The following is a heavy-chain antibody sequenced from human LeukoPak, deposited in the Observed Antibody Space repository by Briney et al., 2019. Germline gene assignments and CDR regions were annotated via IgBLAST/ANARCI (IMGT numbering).Heavy chain of an antibody. CDR2: MNPNSGNT. J-gene: IGHJ6*02. Sequence: ASVKVSCKASGYTFTSYDIDWVRQATGQGLEWIGWMNPNSGNTGYAQKFQGRVTMTRNTSISTAYMELSSLRSEDTAVYYCARGPGYCSSTSCLHYYYYGMDVWGQGTTVTVSS. D-gene: IGHD2-2*01. CDR3: ARGPGYCSSTSCLHYYYYGMDV. V-gene: IGHV1-8*01. CDR1: GYTFTSYD.